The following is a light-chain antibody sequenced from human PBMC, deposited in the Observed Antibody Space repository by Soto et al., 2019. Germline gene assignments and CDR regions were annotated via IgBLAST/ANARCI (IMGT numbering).Light chain of an antibody. J-gene: IGKJ1*01. Sequence: DYQVTQSPSTLSASVGDRVTIACRASQNIYTWLAWYQQKPGIAPKLLIYDASSLESGVPSRFSGSGSGTEFTLTISSLQPDDFATYYCQQYNSYSRTFGQGTKVDIK. V-gene: IGKV1-5*01. CDR2: DAS. CDR3: QQYNSYSRT. CDR1: QNIYTW.